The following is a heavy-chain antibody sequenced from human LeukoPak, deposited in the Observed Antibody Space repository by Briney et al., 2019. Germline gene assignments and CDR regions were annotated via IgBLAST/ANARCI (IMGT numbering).Heavy chain of an antibody. CDR3: ARDSDYGGAFDI. D-gene: IGHD4-23*01. CDR1: GFTFSSYW. CDR2: IKQDGSEK. J-gene: IGHJ3*02. V-gene: IGHV3-7*01. Sequence: GGSLRLSCVASGFTFSSYWMSWVRQAPGKGLEWVANIKQDGSEKYYVDSVKGRFTISRDNAKNSLYLQMNSLRAEDTAVYYCARDSDYGGAFDIWGQGTMVTVSS.